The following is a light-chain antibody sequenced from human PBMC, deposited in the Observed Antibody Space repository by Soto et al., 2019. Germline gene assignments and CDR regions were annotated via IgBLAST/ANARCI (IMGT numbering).Light chain of an antibody. CDR3: SSHTSVNTRV. CDR2: EVT. CDR1: SSDVGTYDY. V-gene: IGLV2-14*01. Sequence: SARTHVAYVPRSPRESLAIFYTGTSSDVGTYDYVSWYQQYPDKAPKLIIYEVTQRPSGVSNRFSGSKSGNTASLTISGLQAEDEADYYCSSHTSVNTRVFGTGTKVTVL. J-gene: IGLJ1*01.